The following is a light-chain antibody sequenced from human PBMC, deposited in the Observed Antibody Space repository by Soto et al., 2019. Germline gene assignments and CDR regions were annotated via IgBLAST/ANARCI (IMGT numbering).Light chain of an antibody. Sequence: DRVTITCRASHDISRYLNCYQQKPGKAPKLLIYAAASLQSGVPSRFSGSGSRTDFTLTISSLQPEDFATYYCQQTFSIPPITFGQGTRLEIK. J-gene: IGKJ5*01. CDR2: AAA. V-gene: IGKV1-39*01. CDR3: QQTFSIPPIT. CDR1: HDISRY.